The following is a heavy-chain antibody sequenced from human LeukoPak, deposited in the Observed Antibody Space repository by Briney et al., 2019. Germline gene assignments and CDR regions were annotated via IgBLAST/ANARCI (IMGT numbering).Heavy chain of an antibody. CDR3: ARAKQQLEEFDY. CDR2: TNPNSGGT. V-gene: IGHV1-2*02. Sequence: ASVKVSCKASGYTFTGYYMHWVRQAPGQGLEWMGWTNPNSGGTNYAQKFQGRVTMTRDTSISTAYMELSRLRSDDTAVYYCARAKQQLEEFDYWGQGTLVTVSS. D-gene: IGHD6-13*01. CDR1: GYTFTGYY. J-gene: IGHJ4*02.